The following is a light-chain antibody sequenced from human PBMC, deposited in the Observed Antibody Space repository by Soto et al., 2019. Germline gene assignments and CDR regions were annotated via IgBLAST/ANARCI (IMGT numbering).Light chain of an antibody. V-gene: IGLV2-14*03. CDR1: SSDVGGYNY. CDR2: EVT. CDR3: GSYTSSNTLV. J-gene: IGLJ1*01. Sequence: QSVLTQPASVSGSPGQSITISCTGTSSDVGGYNYVSWYQQHPGKAPKLLIYEVTYRPSGVSNRFSGSKSGNTASLTISGFQAEDEADYFCGSYTSSNTLVFGTGTKLTVL.